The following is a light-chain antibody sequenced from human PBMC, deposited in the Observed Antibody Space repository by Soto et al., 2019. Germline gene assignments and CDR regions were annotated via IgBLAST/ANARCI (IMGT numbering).Light chain of an antibody. J-gene: IGLJ1*01. Sequence: QSVLTQPPSASGSPGQSVTISCTGTSSDVGPYKYVSWYQQHPGKAPKLIIYAVNQRPSGVPDRFSCSKSGNTASLTVSGLQAEDEADYYCSSYASGNIYVFGTGTKLTVL. V-gene: IGLV2-8*01. CDR2: AVN. CDR1: SSDVGPYKY. CDR3: SSYASGNIYV.